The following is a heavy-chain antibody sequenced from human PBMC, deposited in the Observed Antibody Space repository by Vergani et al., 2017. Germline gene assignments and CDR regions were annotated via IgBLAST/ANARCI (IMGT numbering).Heavy chain of an antibody. CDR2: INAGNGNT. V-gene: IGHV1-3*01. J-gene: IGHJ6*02. Sequence: QVQLVQSGAEVKKPGASVKVSCKASGYTFTSYAMHWVRQAPGQRLEWMGWINAGNGNTKYSQKFQGRVTITRDTSASTAYMELSSLRSEDTAVYYCARAEGSEMRYCSGGSCYGYYYYGMDVWGQGTTVTVSS. CDR3: ARAEGSEMRYCSGGSCYGYYYYGMDV. D-gene: IGHD2-15*01. CDR1: GYTFTSYA.